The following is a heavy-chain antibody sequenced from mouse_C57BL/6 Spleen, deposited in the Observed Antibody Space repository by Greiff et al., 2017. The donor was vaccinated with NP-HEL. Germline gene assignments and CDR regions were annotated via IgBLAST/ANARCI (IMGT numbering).Heavy chain of an antibody. CDR1: GYSITSGYY. D-gene: IGHD1-1*01. Sequence: EVKLQESGPGLVKPSQSLSLTCSVTGYSITSGYYWNWIRQFPGNKLEWMGYISYDGSNNYNPSLKNRISITRDTSKNQFFLKLNSVTTEDTATYYCARGFITTVVGVWGTGTTVTVSS. V-gene: IGHV3-6*01. CDR2: ISYDGSN. CDR3: ARGFITTVVGV. J-gene: IGHJ1*03.